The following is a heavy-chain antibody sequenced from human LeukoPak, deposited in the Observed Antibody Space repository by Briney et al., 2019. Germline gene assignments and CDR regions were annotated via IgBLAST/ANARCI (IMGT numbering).Heavy chain of an antibody. J-gene: IGHJ4*02. CDR3: SRDRGFLTFDY. CDR1: GFTFSAYW. V-gene: IGHV3-7*01. Sequence: GGSLRLSCAISGFTFSAYWMTWVRQAPGKGLEFVANIKEDGTENNYEDSVKGRFTISRDNAKNSLYLQMNSLRAEDTAKYYCSRDRGFLTFDYWGQGTLVTVSS. D-gene: IGHD3-22*01. CDR2: IKEDGTEN.